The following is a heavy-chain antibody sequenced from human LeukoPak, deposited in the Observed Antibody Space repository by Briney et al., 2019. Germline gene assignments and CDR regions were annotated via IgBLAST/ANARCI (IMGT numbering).Heavy chain of an antibody. CDR2: ISYDGSNK. D-gene: IGHD3-10*01. V-gene: IGHV3-30*18. CDR1: GFTFSSYG. CDR3: AKDRESTMVRGVISPFDY. J-gene: IGHJ4*02. Sequence: QPGGSLRLSCAASGFTFSSYGMHWVRQAPGKGLEWVAVISYDGSNKYYADSVKGRFTIPRDNSKNTLYLQMNSLRAEDTAVYYCAKDRESTMVRGVISPFDYWGQGTLVTVSS.